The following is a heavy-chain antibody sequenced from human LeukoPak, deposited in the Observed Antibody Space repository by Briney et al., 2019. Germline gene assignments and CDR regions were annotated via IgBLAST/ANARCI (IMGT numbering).Heavy chain of an antibody. Sequence: VWVSRINSDGISTSYADSVKGRFTISRDNAKNTLYLQMNSLRAEDTAVYYCAKGGATVIDYWGQGTLVTVSS. V-gene: IGHV3-74*01. J-gene: IGHJ4*02. D-gene: IGHD4-17*01. CDR2: INSDGIST. CDR3: AKGGATVIDY.